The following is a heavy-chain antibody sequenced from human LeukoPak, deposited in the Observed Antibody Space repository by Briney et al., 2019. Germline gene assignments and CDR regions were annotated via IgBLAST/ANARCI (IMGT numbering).Heavy chain of an antibody. D-gene: IGHD2-2*01. CDR1: GYTFTSYY. J-gene: IGHJ3*02. CDR2: INPSGGST. Sequence: ASVKVSCKASGYTFTSYYMHWVRQAPGQGLEWMGIINPSGGSTSYAQKFQGRVTMTRDTSTSTVYVELSSLRSEDTAVYYCARVVLPQTRCDAFDIWGQGTMVTVSS. V-gene: IGHV1-46*01. CDR3: ARVVLPQTRCDAFDI.